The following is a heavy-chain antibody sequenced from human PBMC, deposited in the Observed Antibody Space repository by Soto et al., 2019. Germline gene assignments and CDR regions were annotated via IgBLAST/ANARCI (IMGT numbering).Heavy chain of an antibody. J-gene: IGHJ4*02. CDR2: IRGSGDNT. V-gene: IGHV3-23*01. Sequence: EGQLLESGGGLVQPGGSLRLSCAASGFTFSSYSLSWVRQAPGKGLDWVSAIRGSGDNTYYADSVKGRFTISRDNTKNTLYLQMNSLRAEDTAVYYCAKSPTMVRGLIFDYWGQGALVTVSS. CDR3: AKSPTMVRGLIFDY. CDR1: GFTFSSYS. D-gene: IGHD3-10*01.